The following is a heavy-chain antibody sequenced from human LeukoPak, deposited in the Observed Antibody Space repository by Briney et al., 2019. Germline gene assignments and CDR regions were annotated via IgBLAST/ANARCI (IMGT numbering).Heavy chain of an antibody. D-gene: IGHD6-19*01. CDR1: GGSISSYY. V-gene: IGHV4-59*08. CDR3: ARRAYSSGFDYIDY. Sequence: KPSETLSLTCTVSGGSISSYYWSWIRQPPGKGLELIGFIYYSGSTSYNPSLKRRVTISVDTSKSQFPLKLSSVIAADTAVYYCARRAYSSGFDYIDYWGQGTLVTVSS. J-gene: IGHJ4*02. CDR2: IYYSGST.